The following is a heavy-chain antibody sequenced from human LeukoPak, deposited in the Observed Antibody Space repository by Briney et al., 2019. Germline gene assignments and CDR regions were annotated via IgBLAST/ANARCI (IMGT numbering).Heavy chain of an antibody. CDR3: ARDREIIAFDY. V-gene: IGHV3-30*04. J-gene: IGHJ4*02. Sequence: GGSLRLSCAASGFTFDDYAMHWVRQAPGKGLEWVAVISYDGSNKYYADSVKGRFTISRDNSKNTLYLQMNSLRAEDTAVYYCARDREIIAFDYWGQGTLVSVSS. D-gene: IGHD3-10*01. CDR2: ISYDGSNK. CDR1: GFTFDDYA.